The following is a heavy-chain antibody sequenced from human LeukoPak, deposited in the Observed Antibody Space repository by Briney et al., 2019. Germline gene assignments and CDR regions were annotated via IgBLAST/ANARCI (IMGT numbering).Heavy chain of an antibody. CDR2: ISGSGGST. CDR3: AKDYYRTTGPYFDY. Sequence: GGSLRLSCAASGFTFSSYAMSWVRQAPGKGLEWVSGISGSGGSTYCADSVKGRFTISRDNSKNTLYLQINSLRAEDTAVYSCAKDYYRTTGPYFDYWGQGTLVTVSS. CDR1: GFTFSSYA. J-gene: IGHJ4*02. V-gene: IGHV3-23*01. D-gene: IGHD4-11*01.